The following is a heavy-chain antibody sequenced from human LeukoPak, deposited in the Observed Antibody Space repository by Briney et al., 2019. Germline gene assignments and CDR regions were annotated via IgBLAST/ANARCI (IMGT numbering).Heavy chain of an antibody. CDR3: AVAPLAYCGGDRYPDYFDY. D-gene: IGHD2-21*01. CDR2: IYYSGST. Sequence: SETLSLTCTVSGGSISSYYWSWIRQPPGKGLEWIGYIYYSGSTNYNPSLKSRVTISVDTSKNQFSLKLSSVTAADTAVYYCAVAPLAYCGGDRYPDYFDYWGQGTLVTVSS. CDR1: GGSISSYY. J-gene: IGHJ4*02. V-gene: IGHV4-59*01.